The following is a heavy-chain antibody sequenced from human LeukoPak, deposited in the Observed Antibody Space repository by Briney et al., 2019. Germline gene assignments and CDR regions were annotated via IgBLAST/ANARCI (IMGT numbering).Heavy chain of an antibody. V-gene: IGHV3-7*01. CDR2: IKQDGSEK. D-gene: IGHD6-19*01. CDR3: AKDPLAYNSGWYYFDY. Sequence: GGSLRLSCAASGFTFSSYWMSWVRQAPGKGLEWVANIKQDGSEKYYVDSVKGRFTISRDDSKNTLYLQMNSLRTEDTAVYYCAKDPLAYNSGWYYFDYWGQGTLVTVSS. J-gene: IGHJ4*02. CDR1: GFTFSSYW.